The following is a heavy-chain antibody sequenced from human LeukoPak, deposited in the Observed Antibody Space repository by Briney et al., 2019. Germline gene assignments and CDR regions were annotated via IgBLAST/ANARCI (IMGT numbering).Heavy chain of an antibody. D-gene: IGHD6-6*01. CDR1: GGSFSGYY. Sequence: SETLSLTCAVYGGSFSGYYWSWIRQPPGKGLEWIGEINHSGSTNYNPSLKSRVTISVDTSKNQFSLKLSSVTAADTAVYYYARGPNSGSDYWGQGTLVTVSS. V-gene: IGHV4-34*01. CDR2: INHSGST. J-gene: IGHJ4*02. CDR3: ARGPNSGSDY.